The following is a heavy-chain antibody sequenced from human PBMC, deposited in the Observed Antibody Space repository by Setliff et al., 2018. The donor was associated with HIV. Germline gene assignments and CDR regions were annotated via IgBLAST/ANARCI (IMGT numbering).Heavy chain of an antibody. CDR2: INPNSGDT. V-gene: IGHV1-2*02. Sequence: ASVKVSCKASGYIFTVYLMHWVRQAPGQGLEWMGWINPNSGDTKYSQHFEGRVTMTRDPSISTAYMELSRLRSDDTALYYCARILSGLNYFDPWGQGTLVTVSS. CDR3: ARILSGLNYFDP. J-gene: IGHJ5*02. D-gene: IGHD1-7*01. CDR1: GYIFTVYL.